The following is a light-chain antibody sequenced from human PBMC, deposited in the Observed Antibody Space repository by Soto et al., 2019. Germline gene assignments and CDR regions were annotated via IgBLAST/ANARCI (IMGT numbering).Light chain of an antibody. J-gene: IGKJ1*01. V-gene: IGKV3-15*01. CDR1: QSVSSY. CDR3: QQYNNWPRT. Sequence: EFVLTQSPATLSLSPAEGATLSCRASQSVSSYLAWYQQKPGQAPRLLIYGASTSATGIPARFSGSGSGTEFTLTINSLQSEDFAVYYCQQYNNWPRTFGQGTKV. CDR2: GAS.